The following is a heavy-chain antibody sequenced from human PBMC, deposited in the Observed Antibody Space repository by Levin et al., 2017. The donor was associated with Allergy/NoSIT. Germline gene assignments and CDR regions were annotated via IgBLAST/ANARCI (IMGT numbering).Heavy chain of an antibody. CDR2: IWYDGSNK. D-gene: IGHD2-2*01. J-gene: IGHJ4*02. Sequence: GGSLRLSCAASGFTFSSYGMHWVRQAPGKGLEWVAVIWYDGSNKYYADSVKGRFTISRDNSKNTLYLQMNSLRAEDTAVYYCARDAEVPAAMPTDYWGQGTLVTVSS. CDR3: ARDAEVPAAMPTDY. CDR1: GFTFSSYG. V-gene: IGHV3-33*01.